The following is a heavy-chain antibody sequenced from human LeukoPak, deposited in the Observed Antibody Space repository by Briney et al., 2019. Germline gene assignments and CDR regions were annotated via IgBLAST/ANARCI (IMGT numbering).Heavy chain of an antibody. J-gene: IGHJ6*02. CDR3: ARGRDKQWLDLYYYYGMDV. V-gene: IGHV4-34*01. CDR1: VGSFRGYY. CDR2: INHSGST. D-gene: IGHD6-19*01. Sequence: SETLFLTCAVYVGSFRGYYWSRIRQPPGKGLEWIGEINHSGSTNYNPSLKSRVTISVDTSKNQFSLKLRSVTAADTAVYYCARGRDKQWLDLYYYYGMDVWGQRTTVTVSS.